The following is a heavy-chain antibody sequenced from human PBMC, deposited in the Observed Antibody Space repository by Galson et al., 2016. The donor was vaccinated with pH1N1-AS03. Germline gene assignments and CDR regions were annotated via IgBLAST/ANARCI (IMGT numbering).Heavy chain of an antibody. Sequence: QSGAEVKIPGESLKISCKASGYSFTDHWIAWVRQMPGKGLEWMGIIYPADSETKYSQSFQGQVTISVDKSITTAYLQWNRLKASDTAMYDCAKSYCSGGSCYRKNAFDIWGQGTMVAVSS. V-gene: IGHV5-51*01. CDR2: IYPADSET. CDR3: AKSYCSGGSCYRKNAFDI. CDR1: GYSFTDHW. D-gene: IGHD2-15*01. J-gene: IGHJ3*02.